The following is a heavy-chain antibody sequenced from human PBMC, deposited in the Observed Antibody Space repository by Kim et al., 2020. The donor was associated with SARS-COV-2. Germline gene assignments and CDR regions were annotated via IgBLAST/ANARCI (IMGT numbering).Heavy chain of an antibody. J-gene: IGHJ4*02. Sequence: SETLSLTCTVSGGSISSSSYYWGWIRQPPGKGLEWIGSIYYSGSTYYNPSLKSRVTISVDTSKNQFSLKLSSVTAADTAVYYCARDRVRFGELFVALFDYWGQGTLVTVSS. CDR3: ARDRVRFGELFVALFDY. D-gene: IGHD3-10*01. CDR2: IYYSGST. CDR1: GGSISSSSYY. V-gene: IGHV4-39*07.